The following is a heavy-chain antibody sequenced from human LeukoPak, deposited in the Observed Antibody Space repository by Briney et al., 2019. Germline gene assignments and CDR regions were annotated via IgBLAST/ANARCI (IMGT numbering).Heavy chain of an antibody. CDR1: RGTFSSYA. Sequence: ASVKVSCKASRGTFSSYAISWVRQAPGQGLESIVGIIPIFGTANYAQKFQGRVTITADESTSTAYMELSSLRSEDTAVYYCARSGRVMPRWFDPWGQGTLVSVSS. CDR2: IIPIFGTA. V-gene: IGHV1-69*13. CDR3: ARSGRVMPRWFDP. J-gene: IGHJ5*02. D-gene: IGHD2-2*01.